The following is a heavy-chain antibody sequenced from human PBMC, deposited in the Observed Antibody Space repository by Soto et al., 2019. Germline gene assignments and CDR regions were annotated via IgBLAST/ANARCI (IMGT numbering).Heavy chain of an antibody. CDR2: IDPSDSYT. CDR1: GYSFTSYW. CDR3: ARRAVTTAPYYFDY. Sequence: GESLKISCKGSGYSFTSYWISWVRQMPGKGLEWMGRIDPSDSYTNYSPSFQGHVTISADKPISTAYLQWSSLKASDTAMYYCARRAVTTAPYYFDYWGQGTLVTVSS. D-gene: IGHD4-17*01. V-gene: IGHV5-10-1*01. J-gene: IGHJ4*02.